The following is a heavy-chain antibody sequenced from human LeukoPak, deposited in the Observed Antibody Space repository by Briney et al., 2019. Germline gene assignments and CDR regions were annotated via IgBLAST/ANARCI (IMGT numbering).Heavy chain of an antibody. CDR2: ISSSGSSI. V-gene: IGHV3-48*02. J-gene: IGHJ4*02. CDR3: ARDRDWAFDY. D-gene: IGHD3/OR15-3a*01. Sequence: GGSLRLSCAASGFTFSSYSMNWVPQAPGKGLEWVSYISSSGSSIFSADSVKGRFTISRDNAENSLYLQMNSLRDEDTAVYFCARDRDWAFDYWGQGTLVTVSS. CDR1: GFTFSSYS.